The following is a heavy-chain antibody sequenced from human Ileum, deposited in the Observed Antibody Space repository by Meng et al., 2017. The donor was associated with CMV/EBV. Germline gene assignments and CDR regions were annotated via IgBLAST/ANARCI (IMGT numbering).Heavy chain of an antibody. V-gene: IGHV1-2*02. J-gene: IGHJ4*02. CDR3: VRGGGTEHYDY. CDR2: INPKGGDF. CDR1: GYTVTDDN. Sequence: ASAKVFCKASGYTVTDDNFHWARQAPGQGLEWMVWINPKGGDFNEEQKFDGRVTLTRDTSISVVYMELSGLRSDDTAVYYCVRGGGTEHYDYWGQGTLVTVSS. D-gene: IGHD3-16*01.